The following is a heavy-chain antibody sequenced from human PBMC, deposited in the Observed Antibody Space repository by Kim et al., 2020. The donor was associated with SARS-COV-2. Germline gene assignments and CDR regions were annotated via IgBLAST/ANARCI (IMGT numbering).Heavy chain of an antibody. V-gene: IGHV1-69*01. CDR3: AREYSNYDGGSGY. J-gene: IGHJ4*02. D-gene: IGHD4-4*01. Sequence: YAQKFQGRVTIPADESTSKAYMELSSLRSEDTAVYYCAREYSNYDGGSGYWGQGTLVTVSS.